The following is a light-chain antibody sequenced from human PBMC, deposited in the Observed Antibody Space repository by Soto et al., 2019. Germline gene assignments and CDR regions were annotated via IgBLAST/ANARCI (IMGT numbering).Light chain of an antibody. J-gene: IGKJ2*01. Sequence: EIVLTQSPGTLSLSSGERATLSCRASQSVSSNYLAWYQQKPGQAPRLLFYGASSRATGIPDRFSGSGSGTDFTLTISRLEHEDVAVYYCQQYGSSYTFGQGTKLEIK. CDR1: QSVSSNY. CDR2: GAS. V-gene: IGKV3-20*01. CDR3: QQYGSSYT.